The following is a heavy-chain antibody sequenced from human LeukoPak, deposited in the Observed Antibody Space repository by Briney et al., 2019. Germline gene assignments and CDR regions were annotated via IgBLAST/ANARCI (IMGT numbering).Heavy chain of an antibody. CDR3: AKFEGATIPGWFNDY. CDR1: EFTFSDYA. J-gene: IGHJ4*02. CDR2: IDKTTYPT. V-gene: IGHV3-23*05. Sequence: GGSLRLSCAASEFTFSDYAMGWVRQAPGKGLEWVSTIDKTTYPTFYADSVNGRFTISTDNSKNTLYLQMTSLRAEDTAVYFCAKFEGATIPGWFNDYWGQGILVTVSS. D-gene: IGHD6-19*01.